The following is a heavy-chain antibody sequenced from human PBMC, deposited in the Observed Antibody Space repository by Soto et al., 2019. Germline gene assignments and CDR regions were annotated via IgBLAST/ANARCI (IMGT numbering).Heavy chain of an antibody. D-gene: IGHD3-16*01. CDR2: IYATGTT. V-gene: IGHV4-4*07. J-gene: IGHJ5*02. CDR3: VRDGTKTLRDWFDP. Sequence: SETLSLTCTVSGASISGFYWSWIRKSAGKGLEWIGRIYATGTTDYNPSLKSRVMMSVDTSKKQFSLKLRSVTAADTAVYYCVRDGTKTLRDWFDPCGQGISVTVSS. CDR1: GASISGFY.